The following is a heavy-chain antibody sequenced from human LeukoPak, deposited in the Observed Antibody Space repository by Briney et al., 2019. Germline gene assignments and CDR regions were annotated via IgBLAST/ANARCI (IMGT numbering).Heavy chain of an antibody. CDR1: GFTVSSNY. Sequence: PGGSLRLSCVDSGFTVSSNYMSWVRQAPGKGPEWVSVIYSGGTTYYADSVKGRFTISRDKSKNTLFLQMNSLRAEDTAVYFCARSVASSYDPFDIWGQGTKVTVSS. D-gene: IGHD5-12*01. CDR2: IYSGGTT. CDR3: ARSVASSYDPFDI. J-gene: IGHJ3*02. V-gene: IGHV3-66*01.